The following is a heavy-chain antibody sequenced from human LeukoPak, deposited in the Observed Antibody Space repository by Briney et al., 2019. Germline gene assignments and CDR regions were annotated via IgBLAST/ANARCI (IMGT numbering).Heavy chain of an antibody. J-gene: IGHJ4*02. D-gene: IGHD3-10*01. CDR3: ARDLRGFRDY. CDR1: GFTFSSYE. V-gene: IGHV3-7*01. CDR2: IKQDGSEK. Sequence: GGSLRLSCAASGFTFSSYEMNWVRQAPGKGLGWVANIKQDGSEKYYVDSVKGRFTISRDNAKNSLYLQMNSLRAEDTAVYYCARDLRGFRDYWGQGTLVTVSS.